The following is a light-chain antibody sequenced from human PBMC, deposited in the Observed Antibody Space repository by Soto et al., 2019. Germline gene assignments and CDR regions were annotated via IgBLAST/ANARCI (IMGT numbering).Light chain of an antibody. CDR2: AAS. CDR1: QSIGRF. CDR3: RQSYSTLWT. V-gene: IGKV1-39*01. J-gene: IGKJ1*01. Sequence: IKMTQSPSSLSASVGDRVTITCRASQSIGRFLAWYQHQPGKAPKLLIYAASSLQSGVPSRFSGSGSGTDFTLTISSLQPEDFATYYCRQSYSTLWTFGQGTKVAIK.